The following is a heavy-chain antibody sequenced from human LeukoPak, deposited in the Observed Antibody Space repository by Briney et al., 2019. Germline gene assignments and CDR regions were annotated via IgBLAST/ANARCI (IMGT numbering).Heavy chain of an antibody. V-gene: IGHV4-4*07. CDR3: ARDYYDSSGYYPNRAGFDY. CDR1: GGAIRNYY. CDR2: IYTSGST. Sequence: SETLSLTCTVSGGAIRNYYCSWIRQPAGKGLEWIGRIYTSGSTNYNPSLKSRVTMSVDTSKNQFSLKLSSVTAADTAVYYCARDYYDSSGYYPNRAGFDYWGQGTLVTVSS. J-gene: IGHJ4*02. D-gene: IGHD3-22*01.